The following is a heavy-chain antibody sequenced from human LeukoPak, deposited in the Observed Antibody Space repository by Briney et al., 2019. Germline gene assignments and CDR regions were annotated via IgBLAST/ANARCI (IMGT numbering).Heavy chain of an antibody. J-gene: IGHJ3*02. Sequence: GGSLRLSCAASGFTFDDYAMHWVRQAPGKGLEWVSRISGDGGSTYYVDSVKGRFTISRDNAKNTLYLQMNSLRAEDTAVYYCASYGSYYDSRYVFDIWGQGTMVTVSS. CDR2: ISGDGGST. CDR3: ASYGSYYDSRYVFDI. D-gene: IGHD1-26*01. CDR1: GFTFDDYA. V-gene: IGHV3-43*02.